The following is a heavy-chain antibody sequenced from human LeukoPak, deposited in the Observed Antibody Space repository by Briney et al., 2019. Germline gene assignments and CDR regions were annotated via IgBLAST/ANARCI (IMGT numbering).Heavy chain of an antibody. V-gene: IGHV3-30*18. J-gene: IGHJ4*02. CDR1: GFTFSSYG. D-gene: IGHD1-1*01. Sequence: PGRSLRLSCAASGFTFSSYGMHWVRQAPGKGLEWVAVISYDGSNKYYADSVKGRFTISRDNSKNTLYLQMNSLRAEDTAVYYCAKTSIQTGTLDYWGQGNLVTVSS. CDR3: AKTSIQTGTLDY. CDR2: ISYDGSNK.